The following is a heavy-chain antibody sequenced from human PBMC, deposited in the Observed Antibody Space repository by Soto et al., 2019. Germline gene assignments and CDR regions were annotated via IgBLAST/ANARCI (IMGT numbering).Heavy chain of an antibody. V-gene: IGHV1-46*01. CDR3: ARDHPKIVGAISGRAFDI. CDR1: GYTFTSYY. Sequence: GASVKVSCKASGYTFTSYYMHWVRQAPGQRLEWMGIINPSGGSTSYAQKFQGRVTMTRDTSTSTVYMELSSLRSEDTAVYYCARDHPKIVGAISGRAFDIWGQGTMVTVSS. D-gene: IGHD1-26*01. J-gene: IGHJ3*02. CDR2: INPSGGST.